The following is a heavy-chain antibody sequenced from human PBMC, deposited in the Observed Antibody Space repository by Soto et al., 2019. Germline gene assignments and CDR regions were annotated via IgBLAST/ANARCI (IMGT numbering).Heavy chain of an antibody. Sequence: SETLSLTCTVSGGSISTVGDYWSWIRQPPGKGLEWIVYIYYSGSAYYNPSLKSRVTISVDTSKNQFSLKLSSVTAADTAVYFCARLRKHYYDRSGVPLYWGQGTLVTVSS. V-gene: IGHV4-30-4*01. CDR1: GGSISTVGDY. CDR2: IYYSGSA. D-gene: IGHD3-22*01. CDR3: ARLRKHYYDRSGVPLY. J-gene: IGHJ4*02.